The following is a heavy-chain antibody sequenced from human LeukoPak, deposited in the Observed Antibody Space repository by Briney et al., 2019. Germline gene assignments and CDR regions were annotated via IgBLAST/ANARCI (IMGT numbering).Heavy chain of an antibody. V-gene: IGHV6-1*01. CDR1: GDGVSSNSAA. CDR3: ARGGYCSSSSCYAREHYFDS. Sequence: SQTLSLTCAISGDGVSSNSAAWNWIRQSPSRGLEWLGRTYYRSKWYNDYAISVKSRITINPDTSKNQFSLQLNSVTPEDTAVYYCARGGYCSSSSCYAREHYFDSWGQGTLVTVSS. CDR2: TYYRSKWYN. D-gene: IGHD2-2*01. J-gene: IGHJ4*02.